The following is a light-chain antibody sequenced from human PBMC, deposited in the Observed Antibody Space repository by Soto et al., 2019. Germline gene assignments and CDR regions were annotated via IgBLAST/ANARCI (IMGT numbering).Light chain of an antibody. CDR1: QSVCSRC. Sequence: EIVLTQSPGTLSLSPGERVTLSCRASQSVCSRCLAWYQQKPGQSPRLLIYGASSRATGIPDRFSGSGSGTDFTLTISRLAPEDFAVYYCQRYGTTPWTFGQGTKVGIK. J-gene: IGKJ1*01. V-gene: IGKV3-20*01. CDR3: QRYGTTPWT. CDR2: GAS.